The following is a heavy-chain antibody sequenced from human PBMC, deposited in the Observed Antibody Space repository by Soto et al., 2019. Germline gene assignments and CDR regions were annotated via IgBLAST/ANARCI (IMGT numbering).Heavy chain of an antibody. V-gene: IGHV4-34*01. D-gene: IGHD2-8*01. CDR2: INHSGST. CDR1: GGPFSGFY. CDR3: DLPFNVY. Sequence: PSETLSLTCAVHGGPFSGFYCSWIRHPPGKGLEWIEEINHSGSTNYDPSLKSRVTISVDPSKNQFSMKLSSVTAADTAVYYCDLPFNVYWGQGTLVTVSS. J-gene: IGHJ4*02.